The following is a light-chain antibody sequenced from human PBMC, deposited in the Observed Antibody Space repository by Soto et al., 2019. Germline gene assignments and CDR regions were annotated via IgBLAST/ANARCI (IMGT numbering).Light chain of an antibody. CDR2: GTS. CDR3: QQEGSTHYT. Sequence: EIMLTQSPGTLSLSPGERATLSCRASQSFSSSYSAWYQHKPGQAPRLLIYGTSSRATGIPDRFSGSQSGTDFTLTISRLEPEDFALYSRQQEGSTHYTSGQATKVDIK. V-gene: IGKV3-20*01. CDR1: QSFSSSY. J-gene: IGKJ2*01.